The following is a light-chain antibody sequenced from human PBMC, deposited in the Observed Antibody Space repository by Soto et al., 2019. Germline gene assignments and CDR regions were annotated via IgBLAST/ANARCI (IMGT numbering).Light chain of an antibody. CDR2: DAS. CDR3: QQRKNWQVT. Sequence: DIVMTQSPDSLSLSPGERATLSFRASQIVGSYLAWYQQKPGQAPRLLIYDASNRATGIPARFTGSGSETDFTLTISSLEAEDFAVYYCQQRKNWQVTFGQGTRLEIK. V-gene: IGKV3-11*01. J-gene: IGKJ5*01. CDR1: QIVGSY.